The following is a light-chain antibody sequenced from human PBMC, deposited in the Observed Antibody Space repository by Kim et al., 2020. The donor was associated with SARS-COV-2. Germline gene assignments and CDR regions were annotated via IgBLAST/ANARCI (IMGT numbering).Light chain of an antibody. V-gene: IGLV1-51*01. Sequence: GQKVTISCSGGSSNIGDRFVSWYQQLPGTAPRLLIYNNRKRPSGIPNRFSGSKSGTSATLGITGVQTGDEADYYCGTWDGSLNVWLFGGGTKLTVL. CDR3: GTWDGSLNVWL. CDR2: NNR. J-gene: IGLJ3*02. CDR1: SSNIGDRF.